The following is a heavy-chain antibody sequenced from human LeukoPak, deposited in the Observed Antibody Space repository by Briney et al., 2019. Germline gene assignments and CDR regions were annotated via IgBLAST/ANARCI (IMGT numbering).Heavy chain of an antibody. Sequence: PGGSLRLSCAASGFTFSSYAMSWVRQAPGKGLEWVSAISGSGGSTYYADSVKGRFTISRDNSKNTLYLQMNSLRAEDTAVYYCARGHYDSSGRYFDYWGQGTLVTVSS. D-gene: IGHD3-22*01. CDR2: ISGSGGST. J-gene: IGHJ4*02. V-gene: IGHV3-23*01. CDR1: GFTFSSYA. CDR3: ARGHYDSSGRYFDY.